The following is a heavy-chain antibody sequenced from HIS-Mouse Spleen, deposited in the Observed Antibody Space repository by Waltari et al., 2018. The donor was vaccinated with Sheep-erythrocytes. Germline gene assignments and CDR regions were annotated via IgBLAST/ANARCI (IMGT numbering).Heavy chain of an antibody. CDR2: IYHSGRT. D-gene: IGHD7-27*01. CDR1: GYSISSGYY. Sequence: QVQLQESGPRLVKPSETLSLTCTVSGYSISSGYYWGWIRPPPGKGLEWIGSIYHSGRTDCNPSLKSRVTIAVDTSKNQFSLKLSSVTAADTAVYYCASQPNWGYWYFDLWGRGTLVTVSS. J-gene: IGHJ2*01. CDR3: ASQPNWGYWYFDL. V-gene: IGHV4-38-2*02.